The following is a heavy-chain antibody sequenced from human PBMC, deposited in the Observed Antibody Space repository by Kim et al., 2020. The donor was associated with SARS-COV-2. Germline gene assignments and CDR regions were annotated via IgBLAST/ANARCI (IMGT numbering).Heavy chain of an antibody. V-gene: IGHV3-21*01. CDR1: GFTVSSYY. Sequence: GGSLRLSCAASGFTVSSYYMSWVRQAPGKGLEWVSAINSSGSTIYAASVEESLTTFCDNNTNNSLYLQMSSRTADDTVFYCSRGQSGRGWTREYYYYGM. CDR2: INSSGSTI. J-gene: IGHJ6*01. CDR3: RGQSGRGWTREYYYYGM. D-gene: IGHD6-19*01.